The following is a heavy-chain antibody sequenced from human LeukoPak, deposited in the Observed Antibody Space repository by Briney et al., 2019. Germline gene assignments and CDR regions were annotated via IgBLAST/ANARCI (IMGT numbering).Heavy chain of an antibody. CDR2: VFYSGST. D-gene: IGHD3-22*01. Sequence: SETLSLTCTVSDDSIKSYFWTWIRQSPGKGMEWIGYVFYSGSTSYNPSLRSRLTMSVDTSKSQFSLNLNSVTTADTAMYYCARGTRRHYDGSGYYYGEFDSWGQGILVTVSS. CDR1: DDSIKSYF. V-gene: IGHV4-59*01. CDR3: ARGTRRHYDGSGYYYGEFDS. J-gene: IGHJ4*02.